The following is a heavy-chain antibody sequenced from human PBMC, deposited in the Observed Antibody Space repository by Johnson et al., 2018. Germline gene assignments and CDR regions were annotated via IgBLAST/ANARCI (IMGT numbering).Heavy chain of an antibody. V-gene: IGHV3-7*01. D-gene: IGHD4-23*01. CDR2: IKRAGSEK. J-gene: IGHJ6*03. Sequence: VQLVQSGGGLVQPGGSLRLSCAASGFTFSSYWMSWVRQAPGKGLEWVANIKRAGSEKYVVDAVQGRFTISRDNAKNSLYLQMNSLRAEDTAVYYCAKEDYGGPTGYYYMDVWGKGTTVTVSS. CDR1: GFTFSSYW. CDR3: AKEDYGGPTGYYYMDV.